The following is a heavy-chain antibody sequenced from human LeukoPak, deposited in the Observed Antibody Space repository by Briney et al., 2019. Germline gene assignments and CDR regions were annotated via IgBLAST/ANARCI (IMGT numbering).Heavy chain of an antibody. CDR2: IYYSGST. CDR3: ARVGIVVVPAAIPHFDY. J-gene: IGHJ4*02. CDR1: GGSIRSYY. V-gene: IGHV4-59*01. Sequence: PSETLSLTXTVSGGSIRSYYWSWIRQPPGKGLEWIGYIYYSGSTNYNPSLKIRVTISVDTSKNQFSLKLSSVTAADTAVYYCARVGIVVVPAAIPHFDYWGQGTLVTVSS. D-gene: IGHD2-2*01.